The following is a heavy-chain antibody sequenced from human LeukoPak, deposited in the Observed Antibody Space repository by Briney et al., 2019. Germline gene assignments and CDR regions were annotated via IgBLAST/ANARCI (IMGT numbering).Heavy chain of an antibody. V-gene: IGHV3-7*01. CDR2: IKQDGSEK. J-gene: IGHJ4*02. CDR3: ARVVEAAVYFAF. D-gene: IGHD2-15*01. Sequence: GGSLRLSCAGSGCTFSSYSMKWVRQAPGKGLEWVANIKQDGSEKYYVDSVKGRFTISGDNAKNSLYLQMNSLRAGDTAVYYCARVVEAAVYFAFWGQRTLVTVSS. CDR1: GCTFSSYS.